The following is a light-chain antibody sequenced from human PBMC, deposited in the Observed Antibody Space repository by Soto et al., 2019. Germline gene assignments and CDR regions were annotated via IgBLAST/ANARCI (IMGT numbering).Light chain of an antibody. J-gene: IGLJ1*01. CDR2: STN. CDR3: NSYSSDITPYV. CDR1: TSNIGSKT. V-gene: IGLV1-44*01. Sequence: QAVVTQPPSASGTPGQSVTISCSGSTSNIGSKTVSWYQQVPGAAPKLLIYSTNQWPSGVPDRFSGSKSGTSASLTISGLQSEDEADYYCNSYSSDITPYVFGTGTKLTVL.